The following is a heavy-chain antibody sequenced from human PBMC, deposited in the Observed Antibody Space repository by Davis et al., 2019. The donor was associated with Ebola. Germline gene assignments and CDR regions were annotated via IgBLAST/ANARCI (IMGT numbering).Heavy chain of an antibody. J-gene: IGHJ4*02. D-gene: IGHD5-24*01. CDR3: ARGRWLHLGPIFDY. V-gene: IGHV3-53*04. CDR2: IYSGGST. CDR1: GFTVSSNY. Sequence: GEYLKISCAASGFTVSSNYMSWVRQAPVKGLEWVSVIYSGGSTYYADSVKGRFTISRHNSKNTLYLQMNSLRAEDTAVYCCARGRWLHLGPIFDYWGQGTLVTDSS.